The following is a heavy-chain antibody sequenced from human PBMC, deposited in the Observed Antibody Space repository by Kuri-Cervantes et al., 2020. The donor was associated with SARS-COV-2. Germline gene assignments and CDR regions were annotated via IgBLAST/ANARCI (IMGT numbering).Heavy chain of an antibody. CDR3: ARDSITMVQGVTSDAFDI. D-gene: IGHD3-10*01. V-gene: IGHV3-11*01. J-gene: IGHJ3*02. CDR2: ISSSGSTI. Sequence: GGSLRLSCAASGFTFSAYYMSWIRQAPGKGLEWVSYISSSGSTIYYADSVKGRFTISRDNAKNSLYLQMNSLRAEDTAVYYCARDSITMVQGVTSDAFDIWGQGTMVTVSS. CDR1: GFTFSAYY.